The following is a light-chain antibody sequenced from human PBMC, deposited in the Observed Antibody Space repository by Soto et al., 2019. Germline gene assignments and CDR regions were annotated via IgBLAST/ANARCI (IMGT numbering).Light chain of an antibody. CDR2: RNN. Sequence: QYVLTQPPSASGTPGQRVTISYSGSSSNIGSKYVYWYQQLPGTAPKLLMYRNNQRPSGVPDRFSGSKSGTSASLAISGLRSEDEADYYCAAWDAGVSGPAFGGGTKVTVL. CDR3: AAWDAGVSGPA. V-gene: IGLV1-47*01. J-gene: IGLJ2*01. CDR1: SSNIGSKY.